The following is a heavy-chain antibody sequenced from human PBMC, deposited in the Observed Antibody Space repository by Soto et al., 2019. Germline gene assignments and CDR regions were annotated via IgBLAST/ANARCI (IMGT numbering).Heavy chain of an antibody. Sequence: SETLSLTCAVSGGSISSSNWWSWVRQPPGKGLEWIGEIYHSGSTNYNPSLKSRVTISVDKSKNQFSLKLSSVTAADTAVYYCARGLSLGGDYYYYGMDVWGQGTTVTVSS. CDR2: IYHSGST. J-gene: IGHJ6*02. V-gene: IGHV4-4*02. D-gene: IGHD2-21*01. CDR1: GGSISSSNW. CDR3: ARGLSLGGDYYYYGMDV.